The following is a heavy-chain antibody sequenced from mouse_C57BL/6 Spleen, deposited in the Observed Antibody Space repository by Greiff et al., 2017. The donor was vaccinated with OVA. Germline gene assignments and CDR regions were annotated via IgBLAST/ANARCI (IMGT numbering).Heavy chain of an antibody. J-gene: IGHJ2*01. Sequence: QVQLQQSGAELVKPGASVKISCKASGYAFSSYWMNWVKQRPGQGLEWIGQIYPGDGDTKYNGKFKGKATLTADKASSTSSMPLSILLSEESAVYFCANGLNYFDYWGQGTTLTVSS. V-gene: IGHV1-80*01. CDR3: ANGLNYFDY. CDR1: GYAFSSYW. CDR2: IYPGDGDT.